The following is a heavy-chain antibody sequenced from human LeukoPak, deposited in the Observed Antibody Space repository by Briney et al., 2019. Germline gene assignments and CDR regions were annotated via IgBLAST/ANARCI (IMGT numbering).Heavy chain of an antibody. V-gene: IGHV4-39*07. CDR1: GGSISSSRYY. D-gene: IGHD5-18*01. CDR3: ARWYSYGPRARNWFDP. J-gene: IGHJ5*02. CDR2: IYYSGST. Sequence: PSETLSLTCTVSGGSISSSRYYWGWIRQSPGKGLEWIGSIYYSGSTNYNPSLKSRVTISVDTSKNQFSLKLSSVTAADTAVYYCARWYSYGPRARNWFDPWGQGTLSPSPQ.